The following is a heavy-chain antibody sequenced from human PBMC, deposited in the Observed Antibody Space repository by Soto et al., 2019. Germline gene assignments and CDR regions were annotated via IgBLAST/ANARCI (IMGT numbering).Heavy chain of an antibody. CDR3: AREARDSGYDLYYFDY. Sequence: GGSLRLSCAASGFTFSSYWMSWVRQAPGKGLEWVANIKQDGSEEYYVDSVKGRFTISRDNAKNSLYLQMNSLRAEDTAVYYCAREARDSGYDLYYFDYWGQGTLVTVSS. D-gene: IGHD5-12*01. CDR1: GFTFSSYW. CDR2: IKQDGSEE. V-gene: IGHV3-7*01. J-gene: IGHJ4*02.